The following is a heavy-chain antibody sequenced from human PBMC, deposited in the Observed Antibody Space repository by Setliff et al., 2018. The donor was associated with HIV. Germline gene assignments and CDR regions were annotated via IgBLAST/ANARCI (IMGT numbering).Heavy chain of an antibody. Sequence: LRLSCAASGFTFSAYGMHWVRQAPGKGLEWVAFIRYDGSNKYYADSAKGRFTISRDNSKNTLYLQMNSLRAEDTAVYYCGKVKGIEAAGSSAFDIWGQGTMVTVSS. CDR2: IRYDGSNK. CDR1: GFTFSAYG. D-gene: IGHD6-13*01. V-gene: IGHV3-30*02. CDR3: GKVKGIEAAGSSAFDI. J-gene: IGHJ3*02.